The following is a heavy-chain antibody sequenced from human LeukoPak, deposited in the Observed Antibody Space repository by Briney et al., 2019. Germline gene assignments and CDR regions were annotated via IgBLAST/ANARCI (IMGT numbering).Heavy chain of an antibody. Sequence: GGSLRLSCAASGFTFSSYSMNWVRQAPGKGLEWVSSISSSSSYIYYADSVKGRFTISRDNAKNSLYLQMNSLRAEDTAVYYCASPGGLLIGYLGGYWGQGTLVTVSS. V-gene: IGHV3-21*01. CDR1: GFTFSSYS. D-gene: IGHD2-15*01. CDR3: ASPGGLLIGYLGGY. J-gene: IGHJ4*02. CDR2: ISSSSSYI.